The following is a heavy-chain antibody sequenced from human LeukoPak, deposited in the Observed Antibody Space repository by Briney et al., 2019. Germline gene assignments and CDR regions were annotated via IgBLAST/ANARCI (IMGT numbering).Heavy chain of an antibody. CDR2: IHYSGRT. J-gene: IGHJ4*02. V-gene: IGHV4-59*01. Sequence: PSETLSLTCTVSGVSMTTYYWSWIREAPGKGLEWIGNIHYSGRTNYNPSLKSRVTISVDTSKNQFSLKLRSVTAADTAVYYCARDNPTMITPSEYWGQGTLVTVSP. CDR1: GVSMTTYY. CDR3: ARDNPTMITPSEY. D-gene: IGHD3-16*01.